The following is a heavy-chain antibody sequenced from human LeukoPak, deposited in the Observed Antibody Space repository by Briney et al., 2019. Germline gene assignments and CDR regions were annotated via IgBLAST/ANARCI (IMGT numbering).Heavy chain of an antibody. CDR2: ISSDGGTE. CDR1: GFTFSDFE. CDR3: ATLGHPFDY. J-gene: IGHJ4*02. V-gene: IGHV3-48*03. Sequence: GGSLRLSCAASGFTFSDFEMNWVRQAPGKGLEWISYISSDGGTEPYADSVRGRFTISRDNAKNSLYLQMNSPTAEDTAVYYCATLGHPFDYWGQGRLVTVSS.